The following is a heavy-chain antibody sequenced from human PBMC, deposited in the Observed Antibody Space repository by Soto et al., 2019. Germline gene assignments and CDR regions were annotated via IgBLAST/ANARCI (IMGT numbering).Heavy chain of an antibody. Sequence: ASVKASCKASGDTFTSYYMHWVRQAPGQGLEWMGIINPSGGSTSYAQKFQGRVTMTRDTSTSTVYMELSSLRSEDTAVYYCAIGRPDAFDIWGQGTMVTVSS. D-gene: IGHD3-16*01. J-gene: IGHJ3*02. CDR2: INPSGGST. CDR1: GDTFTSYY. CDR3: AIGRPDAFDI. V-gene: IGHV1-46*03.